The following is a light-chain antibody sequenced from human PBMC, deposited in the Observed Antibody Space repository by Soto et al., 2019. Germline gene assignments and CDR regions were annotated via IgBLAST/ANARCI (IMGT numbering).Light chain of an antibody. V-gene: IGKV3-20*01. CDR1: QSVSSSY. J-gene: IGKJ1*01. CDR2: GAS. CDR3: QQYGSSGWT. Sequence: EIVLTQSPGTLSLSPGERATLSCRASQSVSSSYLAWYQQKPGQAPSLLIYGASSRATGIPDRFSGSGAGTDFTLTISRLEPEDFAVYYCQQYGSSGWTFGQGTQVEIK.